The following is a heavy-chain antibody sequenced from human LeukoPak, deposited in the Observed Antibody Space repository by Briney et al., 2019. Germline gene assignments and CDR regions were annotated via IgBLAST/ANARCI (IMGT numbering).Heavy chain of an antibody. J-gene: IGHJ6*03. V-gene: IGHV1-46*01. D-gene: IGHD5-18*01. CDR1: RYTFINHY. CDR3: ARVRSGYSYGLRYYYYMDV. CDR2: INFSSGHT. Sequence: ASVKVSCKASRYTFINHYVHWVRQAPGQGLEWMGLINFSSGHTSYAQKFQGRVTMTRDMFTSTVYMELSSLRSEDTAVYYCARVRSGYSYGLRYYYYMDVWGKGTTVTVSS.